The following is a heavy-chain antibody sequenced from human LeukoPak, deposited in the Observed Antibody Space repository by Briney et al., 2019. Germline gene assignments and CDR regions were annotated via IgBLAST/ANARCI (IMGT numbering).Heavy chain of an antibody. D-gene: IGHD3-10*01. CDR2: IKHSEST. J-gene: IGHJ6*02. CDR3: ARDVFTMVRGVILSDYYCYGMDV. V-gene: IGHV4-34*01. Sequence: PSETLSLTCAVYGGSFSGYYWSWIRQPPGRGLEWIGEIKHSESTNYNPSLKSRVTISVDTSKNQFSLKLSSVTAADTAVYYCARDVFTMVRGVILSDYYCYGMDVWGQGTTVTVSS. CDR1: GGSFSGYY.